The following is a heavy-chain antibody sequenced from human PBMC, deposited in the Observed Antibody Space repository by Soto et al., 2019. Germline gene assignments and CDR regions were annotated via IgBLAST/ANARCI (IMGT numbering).Heavy chain of an antibody. CDR3: AKGRGGNNRYSFDY. J-gene: IGHJ4*02. CDR1: GFTFSSFA. D-gene: IGHD3-10*01. CDR2: ITSDGDNT. V-gene: IGHV3-23*01. Sequence: EVQLLESGGGLVQPGGSLRLSCAASGFTFSSFAMTWVRQAPGKGLQWVSTITSDGDNTYYVDSVKGRFTISRDNPKNTLYLQMNSLIAEATAVYYCAKGRGGNNRYSFDYWGQGTLVTVSS.